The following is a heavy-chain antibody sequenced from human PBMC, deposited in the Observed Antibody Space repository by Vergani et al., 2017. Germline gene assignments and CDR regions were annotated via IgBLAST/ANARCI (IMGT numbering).Heavy chain of an antibody. D-gene: IGHD6-13*01. CDR1: GGSISSSNW. Sequence: QVQLQESGPGLVKPSGTLSLTCAVSGGSISSSNWWSWVRRPPGEGLEWIGEIYHSGDTHYNPYLKSRVTISVDKSKKQFSLKLGSVTAADTAVYYCAGCGQQPGFDVWGQGTMVTVSS. CDR2: IYHSGDT. V-gene: IGHV4-4*02. J-gene: IGHJ3*01. CDR3: AGCGQQPGFDV.